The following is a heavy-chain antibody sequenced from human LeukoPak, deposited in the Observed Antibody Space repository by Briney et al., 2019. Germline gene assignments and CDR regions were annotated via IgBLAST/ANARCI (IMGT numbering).Heavy chain of an antibody. D-gene: IGHD3-22*01. CDR2: IYYSGST. V-gene: IGHV4-30-4*07. CDR1: GGSISSGGYS. Sequence: SETLSLTCAVSGGSISSGGYSWSWIRQPPGKGLEWIGYIYYSGSTYYNPSLKSRVTISVDTSKNQFSLKLSSVTAADTAVYYCARSLYYYDSSGPPDYWGRGTLVTVSS. CDR3: ARSLYYYDSSGPPDY. J-gene: IGHJ4*02.